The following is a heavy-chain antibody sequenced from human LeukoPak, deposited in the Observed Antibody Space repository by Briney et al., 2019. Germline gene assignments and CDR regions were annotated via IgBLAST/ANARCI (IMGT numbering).Heavy chain of an antibody. Sequence: PSETLSLTCTVSGYSISSGYYWGWVRQPPGKGLEWIGSIYHSGSTYYNPSLKSRVTISVDTSKNQFSLKLSSVTAADTAVYYCAREIAARIPFDYWGQGTLVTVSS. V-gene: IGHV4-38-2*02. D-gene: IGHD6-6*01. CDR1: GYSISSGYY. CDR2: IYHSGST. J-gene: IGHJ4*02. CDR3: AREIAARIPFDY.